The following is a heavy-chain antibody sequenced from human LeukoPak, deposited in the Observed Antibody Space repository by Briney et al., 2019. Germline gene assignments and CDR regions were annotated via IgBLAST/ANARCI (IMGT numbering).Heavy chain of an antibody. CDR3: ASSYYYVFDY. V-gene: IGHV4-31*03. CDR2: IYYSGST. Sequence: PSQTLSLTCTVSRGSISNADYYWSWVRQHPGKGLEWIGYIYYSGSTYYNPSLKSRVTISVDTSKNQFSLKLSSVTAADTAVYYCASSYYYVFDYWGQGTLVTVSS. D-gene: IGHD3-10*02. J-gene: IGHJ4*02. CDR1: RGSISNADYY.